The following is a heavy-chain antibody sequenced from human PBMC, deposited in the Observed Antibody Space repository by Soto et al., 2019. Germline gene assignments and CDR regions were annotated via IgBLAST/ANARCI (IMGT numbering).Heavy chain of an antibody. J-gene: IGHJ4*02. CDR3: AAGFLGLCTGGSWALDN. CDR1: GFTFTRHA. CDR2: IWYHGSEK. Sequence: QVQLVESGGGVVQPERSLRLSCAASGFTFTRHAMHWVRQTPGRGLEWVAVIWYHGSEKYYADSVKGRFTISRDNSKNTAYLQNSSLRGEATAVYYGAAGFLGLCTGGSWALDNWGQGSLVTVSS. D-gene: IGHD2-15*01. V-gene: IGHV3-33*01.